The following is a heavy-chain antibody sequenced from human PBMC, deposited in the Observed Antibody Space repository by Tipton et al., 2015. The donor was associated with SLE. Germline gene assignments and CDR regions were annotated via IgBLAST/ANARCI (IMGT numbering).Heavy chain of an antibody. Sequence: SLRLSCAASGISFTDYSMYWVRQAPGKGLEWVANIKQDGSEKYYVDSVKGRFTISRDNAKNSLYLQMISLRAEDTAVYYCARRTSYYYGMDVWGQGTTVTVSS. D-gene: IGHD1-1*01. CDR2: IKQDGSEK. CDR1: GISFTDYS. J-gene: IGHJ6*02. CDR3: ARRTSYYYGMDV. V-gene: IGHV3-7*03.